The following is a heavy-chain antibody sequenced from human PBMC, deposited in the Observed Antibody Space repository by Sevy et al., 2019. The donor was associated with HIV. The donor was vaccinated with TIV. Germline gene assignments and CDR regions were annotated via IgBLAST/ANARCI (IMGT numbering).Heavy chain of an antibody. V-gene: IGHV5-51*01. CDR3: ARHGWQMGSQFTWFDP. J-gene: IGHJ5*02. CDR2: IYPGDSDT. D-gene: IGHD3-10*01. CDR1: RYKFSDYW. Sequence: GESLKISCKASRYKFSDYWIGWVRQMPGKGLEWMGIIYPGDSDTKYSPSFQGHVTFSVDKSINTAYLHFGRLRATDTATYFCARHGWQMGSQFTWFDPWGLGTPVTVSS.